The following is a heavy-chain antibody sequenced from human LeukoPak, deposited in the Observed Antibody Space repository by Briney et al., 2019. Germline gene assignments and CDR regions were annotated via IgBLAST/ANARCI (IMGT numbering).Heavy chain of an antibody. J-gene: IGHJ5*02. D-gene: IGHD2-15*01. CDR1: GYTFTGYY. CDR3: ARLACSGGSCYSALFGWFDP. CDR2: INPNSGGT. Sequence: ASVTVSCKASGYTFTGYYMHWVRQAPGQGLEWMGWINPNSGGTNYAQKFQGRVTMTRDTSISTAYMELSRLRSDDTAVYYCARLACSGGSCYSALFGWFDPWGQGTLVTVSS. V-gene: IGHV1-2*02.